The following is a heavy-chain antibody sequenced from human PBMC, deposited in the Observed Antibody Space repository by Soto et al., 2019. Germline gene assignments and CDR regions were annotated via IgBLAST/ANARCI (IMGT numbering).Heavy chain of an antibody. CDR3: ARGYDTALAPIF. D-gene: IGHD5-18*01. CDR2: INHLTTT. CDR1: GGSFSSYH. Sequence: SETLSLTCAVYGGSFSSYHWSWIRQTPGKGLEWIGEINHLTTTNYNPSLKSRVIISLDTPKNRFSLKLSSVTAADTAVYYCARGYDTALAPIFWGQGILVTVSS. J-gene: IGHJ4*02. V-gene: IGHV4-34*01.